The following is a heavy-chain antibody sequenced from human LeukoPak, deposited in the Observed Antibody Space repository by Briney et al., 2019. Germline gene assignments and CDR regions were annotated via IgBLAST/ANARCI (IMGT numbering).Heavy chain of an antibody. J-gene: IGHJ5*02. CDR3: ARGYLVEDTAWWFDP. Sequence: ASVKVSCKASGYTFTSYYMHWVRQAPGQGLEWMGIINPSGGSTSYAQKFQGRVTMTRDMSTSTDYMELSSLRSEDTAVYYCARGYLVEDTAWWFDPWGQGTLVTVSP. CDR2: INPSGGST. D-gene: IGHD3-22*01. V-gene: IGHV1-46*01. CDR1: GYTFTSYY.